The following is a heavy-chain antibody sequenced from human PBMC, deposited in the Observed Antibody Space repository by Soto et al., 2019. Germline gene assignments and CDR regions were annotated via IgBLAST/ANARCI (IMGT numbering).Heavy chain of an antibody. CDR1: GGSISSGGYS. CDR3: ARTWREDTYCSGGSCYLDGGFDY. CDR2: IYHSGST. J-gene: IGHJ4*02. D-gene: IGHD2-15*01. V-gene: IGHV4-30-2*01. Sequence: SETLSLTCAVSGGSISSGGYSWSWIRQPPGKGLEWIGYIYHSGSTYYNPSLKSRVTISVDRSKNQFSLKLSSVTAADTAVYYCARTWREDTYCSGGSCYLDGGFDYWGQGTLVTVSS.